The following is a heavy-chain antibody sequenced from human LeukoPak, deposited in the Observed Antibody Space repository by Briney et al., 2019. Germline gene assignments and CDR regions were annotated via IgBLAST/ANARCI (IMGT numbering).Heavy chain of an antibody. Sequence: SETLSLTCTVSGGSISNYYWSWIRQPAGKGLEWIGYIYYSGSTNYNPSLKSRVTISVDTSKNQFSLKLSSVTAADTAVYYCARDQRRAFDIWGQGTMVTVSS. J-gene: IGHJ3*02. D-gene: IGHD6-25*01. V-gene: IGHV4-59*01. CDR3: ARDQRRAFDI. CDR2: IYYSGST. CDR1: GGSISNYY.